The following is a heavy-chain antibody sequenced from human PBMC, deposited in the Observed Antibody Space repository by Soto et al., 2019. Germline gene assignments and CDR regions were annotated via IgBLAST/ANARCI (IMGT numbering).Heavy chain of an antibody. CDR3: AKPYYDILTGDY. D-gene: IGHD3-9*01. V-gene: IGHV3-23*01. CDR2: ISGSGGST. CDR1: GFTFSSYA. J-gene: IGHJ4*02. Sequence: EVQLLESGGGLVQPGGSLRLSCAASGFTFSSYAMSWVRQAPGKGLEWVSTISGSGGSTYYADSVKGRFTISRDNSKNTLYLQMNSLRAEDTAVYYCAKPYYDILTGDYWGQGTLVTVSS.